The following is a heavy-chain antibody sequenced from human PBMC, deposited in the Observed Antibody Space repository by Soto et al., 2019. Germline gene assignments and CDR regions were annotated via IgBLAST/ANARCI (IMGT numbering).Heavy chain of an antibody. V-gene: IGHV3-11*01. CDR2: ISSSGSTI. D-gene: IGHD2-2*01. CDR3: ARGTPRDAFDI. CDR1: VFTFSDYY. J-gene: IGHJ3*02. Sequence: PWWSLRLSCSASVFTFSDYYMSWVRQAPGKGLEWVSYISSSGSTIYYADSVKGRFTISRDNAKNSLYLQMNSLRAEDTAVYYCARGTPRDAFDIWGQGTMVTVSS.